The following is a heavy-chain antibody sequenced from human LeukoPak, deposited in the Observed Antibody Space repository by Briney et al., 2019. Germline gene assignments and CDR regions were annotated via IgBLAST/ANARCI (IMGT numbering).Heavy chain of an antibody. CDR1: GFTFSNYW. J-gene: IGHJ4*02. CDR2: IYSGGSM. Sequence: GGSLRLSCAASGFTFSNYWMTWVRQAPGQGLEWVSVIYSGGSMYYTDPVKGRFTISRDDSKNTLYLQMNSLRAEDTAVYYCARSPRGVSYFDCWGQGTLVTVSS. D-gene: IGHD3-10*01. V-gene: IGHV3-66*01. CDR3: ARSPRGVSYFDC.